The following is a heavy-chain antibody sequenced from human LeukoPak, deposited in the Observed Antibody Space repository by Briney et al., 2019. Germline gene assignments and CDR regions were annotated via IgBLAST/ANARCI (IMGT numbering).Heavy chain of an antibody. CDR2: ISSSSSTI. CDR1: GFTFSSYS. D-gene: IGHD6-19*01. J-gene: IGHJ4*01. V-gene: IGHV3-48*04. CDR3: ARTSGYSSGSNDY. Sequence: HPGGSLRLSCAASGFTFSSYSMNWVRQAPGKGLEWISYISSSSSTIYYADSVKGRFTISRDNAKNSLNLQMNSLRAEDTAVYYCARTSGYSSGSNDYWGHGTLVTVAS.